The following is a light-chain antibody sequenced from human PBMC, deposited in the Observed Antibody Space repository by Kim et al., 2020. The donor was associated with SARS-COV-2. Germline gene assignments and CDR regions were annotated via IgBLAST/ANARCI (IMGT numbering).Light chain of an antibody. J-gene: IGKJ2*03. CDR2: WAS. V-gene: IGKV4-1*01. CDR3: QQYYSTPPS. CDR1: QTVLHNSNNKNY. Sequence: RATLNCKSSQTVLHNSNNKNYLAWYQQKPGQTPKLLISWASIRESGVSDRFSGSGSETDFTLTISSLQAEDVAVYYCQQYYSTPPSFGQGTKLEI.